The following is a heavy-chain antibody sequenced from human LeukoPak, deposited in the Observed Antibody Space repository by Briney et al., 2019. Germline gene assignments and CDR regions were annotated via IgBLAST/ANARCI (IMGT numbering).Heavy chain of an antibody. J-gene: IGHJ6*03. Sequence: PGGSLRLSCAASGFTFSSYGMSWVRQAPGKGLEWVSAISGSGGSTYYADSVKGRFTISRDNSKNTLYLQMNSLRAEDTAVYYCAKGGPWIHDYYYYMDVWGKGTTVTASS. CDR2: ISGSGGST. V-gene: IGHV3-23*01. CDR3: AKGGPWIHDYYYYMDV. D-gene: IGHD5-18*01. CDR1: GFTFSSYG.